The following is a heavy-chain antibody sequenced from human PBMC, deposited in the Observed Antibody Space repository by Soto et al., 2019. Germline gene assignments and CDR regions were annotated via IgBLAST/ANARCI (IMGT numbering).Heavy chain of an antibody. CDR1: GFTFSSYG. Sequence: GGSLILSCAASGFTFSSYGMHWVRQAPGKGLEWVAVIWYDGSNKYYADSVKGRFTISRDNSKNTLYLQMNSLRAEDTAVYYCARVIAPYGSGNNHYGMDVWGQGTTVTVSS. V-gene: IGHV3-33*01. D-gene: IGHD3-10*01. CDR2: IWYDGSNK. CDR3: ARVIAPYGSGNNHYGMDV. J-gene: IGHJ6*02.